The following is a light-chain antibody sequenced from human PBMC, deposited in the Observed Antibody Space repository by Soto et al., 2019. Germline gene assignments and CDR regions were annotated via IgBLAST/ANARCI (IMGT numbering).Light chain of an antibody. J-gene: IGKJ4*01. V-gene: IGKV1-12*01. CDR3: QKSNSFPRT. Sequence: DIQMTQSPSSVSASVGDRVTITCRASHVINSWLAWYQQKPGKAPNLLIYAASSVQSGVPSRFSGSGSGTEFTLTITSRQPEDSATYFCQKSNSFPRTFGGGTKVEVK. CDR2: AAS. CDR1: HVINSW.